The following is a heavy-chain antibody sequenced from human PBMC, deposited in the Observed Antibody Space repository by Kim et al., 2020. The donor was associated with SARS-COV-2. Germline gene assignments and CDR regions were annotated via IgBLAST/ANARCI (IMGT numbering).Heavy chain of an antibody. Sequence: SETLSLTCTVSGGSISSYYWSWIRQPPGKGLEWIGYIYYSGSTNYNPSLKSRVTISVDTSKNQFSLKLSSVTAADTAVYYCARVSPYCSGGSCYSPFDYWGQGTLVTVSS. CDR3: ARVSPYCSGGSCYSPFDY. CDR2: IYYSGST. CDR1: GGSISSYY. D-gene: IGHD2-15*01. V-gene: IGHV4-59*01. J-gene: IGHJ4*02.